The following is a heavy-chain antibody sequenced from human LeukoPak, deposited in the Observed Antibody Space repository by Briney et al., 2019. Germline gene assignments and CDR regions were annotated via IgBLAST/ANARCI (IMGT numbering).Heavy chain of an antibody. CDR2: ISYDGSAE. CDR3: AKELTRGSSWYEDY. D-gene: IGHD6-13*01. CDR1: GFTFSNYG. Sequence: GGSLRLSCAASGFTFSNYGMHWVRQAPGKGLECVAVISYDGSAEYYADSVKGRFAIYRDNSRNTLYLQMNSLRPEDTAVYYCAKELTRGSSWYEDYWGQGTLVTVSS. J-gene: IGHJ4*02. V-gene: IGHV3-30*18.